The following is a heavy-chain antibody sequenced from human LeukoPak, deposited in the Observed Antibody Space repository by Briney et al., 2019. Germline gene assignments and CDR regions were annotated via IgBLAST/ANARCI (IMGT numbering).Heavy chain of an antibody. D-gene: IGHD3-22*01. J-gene: IGHJ4*02. Sequence: PSETLSLTCTVSGGSISSYYWSWIRQPAGKGLGWIGRIYTSGSTNYNPSLKSRVTMSVDTSKNQFSLKLSSVTAADTAVYYCARLGSDSSGYYYDYWGQGTLVTVSS. V-gene: IGHV4-4*07. CDR3: ARLGSDSSGYYYDY. CDR2: IYTSGST. CDR1: GGSISSYY.